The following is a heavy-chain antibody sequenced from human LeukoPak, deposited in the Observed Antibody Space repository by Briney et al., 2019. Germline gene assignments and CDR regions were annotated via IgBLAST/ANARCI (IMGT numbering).Heavy chain of an antibody. CDR3: AREEDYDYVWGSYPIDAFDI. J-gene: IGHJ3*02. V-gene: IGHV3-9*01. Sequence: GGSLRLSCAASGFTFDDYAMHWVRQAPGKGLEWVSGISWNSGSIGYADSVKGRFTISRDNAKNSLYLQMNSLRAEDTAVYYCAREEDYDYVWGSYPIDAFDIWGQGTMVTVSS. CDR2: ISWNSGSI. CDR1: GFTFDDYA. D-gene: IGHD3-16*02.